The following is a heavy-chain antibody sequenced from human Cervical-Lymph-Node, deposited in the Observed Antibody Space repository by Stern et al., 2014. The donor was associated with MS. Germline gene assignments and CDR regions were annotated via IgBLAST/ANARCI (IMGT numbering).Heavy chain of an antibody. CDR2: INHSGRT. CDR1: GGSFSGYY. Sequence: QVQLQQWGAGLLKPSETLSLTCAVYGGSFSGYYWSWIRQPPGKGLEWIGEINHSGRTNYNPSLKSRVTISVDTSKNRFSLKLSSVTAADTAVYYCARDRRYWGQGTLVTVSS. D-gene: IGHD5-24*01. J-gene: IGHJ4*02. CDR3: ARDRRY. V-gene: IGHV4-34*01.